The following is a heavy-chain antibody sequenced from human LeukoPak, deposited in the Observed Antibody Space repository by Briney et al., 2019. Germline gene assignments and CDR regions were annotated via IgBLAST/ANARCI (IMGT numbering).Heavy chain of an antibody. V-gene: IGHV1-2*04. CDR3: ARDFGMDV. CDR1: XYTFTGYY. J-gene: IGHJ6*02. Sequence: SVKVSXKASXYTFTGYYMHWVRQAPGQGLEWMGWINPNSGGTNYAQKFQGWVTMTRDTSISTAYMELSRLRSDDTAVYYCARDFGMDVWGQGTTVTVSS. CDR2: INPNSGGT.